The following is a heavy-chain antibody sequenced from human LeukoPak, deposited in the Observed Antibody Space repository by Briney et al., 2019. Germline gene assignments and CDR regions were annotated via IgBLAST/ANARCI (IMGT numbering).Heavy chain of an antibody. J-gene: IGHJ4*02. D-gene: IGHD4-11*01. CDR3: ARAHMTTVTLGDY. CDR1: GYTFTDYG. Sequence: ASVKVSCKASGYTFTDYGISWVRQAPGQGLEWMGWISAYNGNTNYAQKFQGRVIMTTDTSTSIGCMELRSLRSDDTAVYYCARAHMTTVTLGDYWGQGSLVTVSS. CDR2: ISAYNGNT. V-gene: IGHV1-18*01.